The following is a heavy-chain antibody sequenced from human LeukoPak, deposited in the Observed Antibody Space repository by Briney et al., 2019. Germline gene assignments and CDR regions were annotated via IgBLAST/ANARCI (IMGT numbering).Heavy chain of an antibody. Sequence: RAGGSLRLSCAASGFTFSSCAMSWVRQAPGKGLEWVSAISGSGGSTYYADSVKGRFTISRDNSKNTLYLQMNSLRAEDTAVYYRAKYRRLKYSSSWTDAFDIWGQGTMVTVSS. V-gene: IGHV3-23*01. CDR1: GFTFSSCA. J-gene: IGHJ3*02. D-gene: IGHD6-13*01. CDR2: ISGSGGST. CDR3: AKYRRLKYSSSWTDAFDI.